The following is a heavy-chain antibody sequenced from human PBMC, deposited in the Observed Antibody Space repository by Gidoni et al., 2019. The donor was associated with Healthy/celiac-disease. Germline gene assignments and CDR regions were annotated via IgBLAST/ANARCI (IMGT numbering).Heavy chain of an antibody. CDR2: ISGSGGST. Sequence: EVQLLESGGGLVQPGGSLRLSCSASGFTFSSYAMSWVRQAPGKGLAWVSAISGSGGSTYYADSVKGRFTSARDNSKNTLYRQMNSLRAEDTAVYYCAKAGLEHVPDWCDPWGQGTLVTVSS. D-gene: IGHD1-1*01. J-gene: IGHJ5*02. V-gene: IGHV3-23*01. CDR3: AKAGLEHVPDWCDP. CDR1: GFTFSSYA.